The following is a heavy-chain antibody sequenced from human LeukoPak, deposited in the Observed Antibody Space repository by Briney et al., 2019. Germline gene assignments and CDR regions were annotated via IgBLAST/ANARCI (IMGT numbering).Heavy chain of an antibody. J-gene: IGHJ4*02. V-gene: IGHV3-30*04. Sequence: PGGSLRLSCAASGFTFSSYAMHWVRQAPGKGLEWVAVISYDGSNKYYADSVKGRFTISRDNSKNTLYLQRNSLRAEDTAVYYCARDLSPHYDILTGYYLDYWGQGTLVTVSS. CDR2: ISYDGSNK. CDR3: ARDLSPHYDILTGYYLDY. CDR1: GFTFSSYA. D-gene: IGHD3-9*01.